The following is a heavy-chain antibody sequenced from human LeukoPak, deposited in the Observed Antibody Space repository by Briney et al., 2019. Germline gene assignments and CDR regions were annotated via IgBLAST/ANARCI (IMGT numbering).Heavy chain of an antibody. D-gene: IGHD3-10*01. J-gene: IGHJ4*02. CDR3: ARASVRGVYFDY. CDR2: IIPILGIA. Sequence: GASVKVSCKASGGTFSSYAISWVRQAPGQGLEWMGRIIPILGIANYAQKFQGRVTITADKSTSTAYMELSSLRSEDTAVYYCARASVRGVYFDYWGQGTLVTVSS. CDR1: GGTFSSYA. V-gene: IGHV1-69*04.